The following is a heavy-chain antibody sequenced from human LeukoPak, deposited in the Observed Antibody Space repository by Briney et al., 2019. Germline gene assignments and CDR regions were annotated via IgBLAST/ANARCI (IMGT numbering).Heavy chain of an antibody. D-gene: IGHD4-17*01. CDR1: GFTFSSYA. J-gene: IGHJ4*02. Sequence: GRSLRLSCAASGFTFSSYAMHWVRQAPGKGLEWVAVISYDGSNKYYADSVKGRFTISRDNSKNTLYLQMNSLRAEDTAVYYCARVAHDYGDDPFDYWGQGTLVTVSS. CDR2: ISYDGSNK. V-gene: IGHV3-30*01. CDR3: ARVAHDYGDDPFDY.